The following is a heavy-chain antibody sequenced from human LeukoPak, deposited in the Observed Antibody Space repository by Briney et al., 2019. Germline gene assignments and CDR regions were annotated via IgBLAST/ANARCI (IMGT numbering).Heavy chain of an antibody. D-gene: IGHD3-22*01. Sequence: GGSLRLSCVDSGFTFINFAMSWVRQAPGKGLEWVSAIGTNGGSTYYADSVKGRFTISRDNSKNTLFLQMNNLRAEDTAVYYCAKIVWRSVVVPYYFEDWGQGTLVTVSS. CDR3: AKIVWRSVVVPYYFED. J-gene: IGHJ4*02. CDR1: GFTFINFA. V-gene: IGHV3-23*01. CDR2: IGTNGGST.